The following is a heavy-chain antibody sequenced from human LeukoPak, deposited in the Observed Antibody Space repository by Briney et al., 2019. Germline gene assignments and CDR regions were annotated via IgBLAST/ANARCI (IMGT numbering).Heavy chain of an antibody. CDR1: GYTFTDYF. J-gene: IGHJ6*03. D-gene: IGHD3-3*01. Sequence: ASVKVSCKASGYTFTDYFMHWVRQAPGQGLEWMGWINLNSGGTKYALKFQGRVTMTRDTSISTAYMELSRLRSDDTAVYYCARDLLEWLLPSSPFYYYYYMDVWGKGTTVTVSS. CDR3: ARDLLEWLLPSSPFYYYYYMDV. V-gene: IGHV1-2*02. CDR2: INLNSGGT.